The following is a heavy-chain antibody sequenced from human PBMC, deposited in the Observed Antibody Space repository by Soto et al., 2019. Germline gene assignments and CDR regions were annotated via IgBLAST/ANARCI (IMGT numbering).Heavy chain of an antibody. CDR2: IYYSGST. V-gene: IGHV4-31*03. D-gene: IGHD6-13*01. CDR3: ARSEMYSSRGDPFDY. CDR1: GGSISSGGYY. J-gene: IGHJ4*02. Sequence: QVQLQESGPGLVKPSQTLSLTCTVSGGSISSGGYYWSWIRKHPGKGLEWIGYIYYSGSTYYNPSLKSRVTISVDTSKNQFSLKLSSVTAADTAVYYCARSEMYSSRGDPFDYWGLGTLVTVSS.